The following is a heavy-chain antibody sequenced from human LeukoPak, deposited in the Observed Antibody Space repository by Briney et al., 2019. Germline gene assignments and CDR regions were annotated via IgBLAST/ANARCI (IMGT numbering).Heavy chain of an antibody. CDR3: ARDLRGGGFDY. V-gene: IGHV4-61*02. D-gene: IGHD4-23*01. J-gene: IGHJ4*02. Sequence: SQTLSLTCTVSGGSISSGSYYWSWIRQPAGKGLEWIGRIYTSGSTNYNPSLKSRVTISVDTSKNRFSLKLSSVTAADTAVYYCARDLRGGGFDYWGQGTLVTVSS. CDR2: IYTSGST. CDR1: GGSISSGSYY.